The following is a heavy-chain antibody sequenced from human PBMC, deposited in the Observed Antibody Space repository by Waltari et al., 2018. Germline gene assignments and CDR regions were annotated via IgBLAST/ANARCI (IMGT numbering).Heavy chain of an antibody. Sequence: QGQLVQSGTEVKKPGASVTVSCKASGYAFTGYYLHWVRQAPGQGLEWMGWSNPDSGDTNCTQKFQGRVTMTRDTSINTAYMQLSGLRSDDTAVYYCARPWPGRAAAAPYYFDSWGQGTMAIVSS. D-gene: IGHD6-13*01. CDR3: ARPWPGRAAAAPYYFDS. CDR1: GYAFTGYY. J-gene: IGHJ4*02. V-gene: IGHV1-2*02. CDR2: SNPDSGDT.